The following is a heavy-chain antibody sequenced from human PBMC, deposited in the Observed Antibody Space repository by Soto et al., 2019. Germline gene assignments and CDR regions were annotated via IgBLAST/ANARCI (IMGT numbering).Heavy chain of an antibody. V-gene: IGHV3-23*01. J-gene: IGHJ5*01. CDR3: GKGPDTRWKHGFGIPAQRLFLSRYS. CDR2: ISGASSNI. D-gene: IGHD6-25*01. Sequence: GKGMEWVSAISGASSNIYYADSGKGRFNISRDNSRNTLYMQMNSLRAEDTANFFCGKGPDTRWKHGFGIPAQRLFLSRYS.